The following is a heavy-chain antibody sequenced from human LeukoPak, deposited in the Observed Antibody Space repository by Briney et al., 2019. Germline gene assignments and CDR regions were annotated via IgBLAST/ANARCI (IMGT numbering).Heavy chain of an antibody. CDR1: GGSISSYY. V-gene: IGHV4-59*01. CDR3: ARTTEGYCRGRSCYSYYYMDV. D-gene: IGHD2-15*01. CDR2: IYYSGST. Sequence: SETLSLTCTVSGGSISSYYWSWIRQPPGKGLEWIGYIYYSGSTNYNPSLKSRVTISVGTSKNQFSLKLSSVTAADTAVYYCARTTEGYCRGRSCYSYYYMDVWGKGTTVTVSS. J-gene: IGHJ6*03.